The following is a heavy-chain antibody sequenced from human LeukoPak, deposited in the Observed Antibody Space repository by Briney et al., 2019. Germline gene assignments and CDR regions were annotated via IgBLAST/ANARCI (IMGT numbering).Heavy chain of an antibody. CDR2: VYSGGST. J-gene: IGHJ4*02. D-gene: IGHD5-12*01. Sequence: PGGSLRLSCAASGFTVSSNYMSWVRQAPGKGLEWVSVVYSGGSTYYADSVKGRFTISRDNSKNTLYLQMNSLRAEDTAVYYCARVRGLPRYFDYWGQGTLVTVSS. V-gene: IGHV3-53*01. CDR1: GFTVSSNY. CDR3: ARVRGLPRYFDY.